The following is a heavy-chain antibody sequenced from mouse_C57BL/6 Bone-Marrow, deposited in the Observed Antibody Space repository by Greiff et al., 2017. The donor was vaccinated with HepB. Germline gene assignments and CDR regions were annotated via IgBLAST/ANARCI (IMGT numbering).Heavy chain of an antibody. V-gene: IGHV2-2*01. D-gene: IGHD1-1*01. CDR3: ASPFYYYGSRGAY. Sequence: QVQLQQSGPGLVQPSQSLSITCTVSGFSLTSYGVHWVRQSPGKGLECLGVIWSGGSTDYNAAFISRLSISKDNSKSQVFFKMNSLQADDTAIYYCASPFYYYGSRGAYWGQGTLVTVSA. J-gene: IGHJ3*01. CDR1: GFSLTSYG. CDR2: IWSGGST.